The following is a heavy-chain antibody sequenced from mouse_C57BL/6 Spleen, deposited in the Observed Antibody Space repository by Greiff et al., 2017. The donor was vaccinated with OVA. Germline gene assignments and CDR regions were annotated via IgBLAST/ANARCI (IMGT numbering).Heavy chain of an antibody. D-gene: IGHD2-3*01. J-gene: IGHJ4*01. CDR2: IDPENGDT. V-gene: IGHV14-4*01. CDR1: GFNIKDDY. CDR3: TTDDDPRAMDY. Sequence: EVQLQQSGAELVRPGASVKLSCTASGFNIKDDYMHWVKQRPEQGLEWIGWIDPENGDTEYASKFQGKATITADTSSNTAYLQLSSLTSEDTAVYYCTTDDDPRAMDYWGQGTSVTVSS.